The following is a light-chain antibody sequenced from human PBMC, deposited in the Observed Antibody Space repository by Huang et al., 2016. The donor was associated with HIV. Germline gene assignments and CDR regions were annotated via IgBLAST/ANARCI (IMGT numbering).Light chain of an antibody. CDR2: VAS. Sequence: EIVLTQSPATLSLSPGYSATLSCTASQGVSRSLAWYQQKPGQAPRLLIYVASNWATGVPARFTASAPRTAVPLTLSSIDTDDFSVYYRQQRTDWSLRCSFGGGTKVEIK. V-gene: IGKV3-11*01. CDR1: QGVSRS. CDR3: QQRTDWSLRCS. J-gene: IGKJ4*01.